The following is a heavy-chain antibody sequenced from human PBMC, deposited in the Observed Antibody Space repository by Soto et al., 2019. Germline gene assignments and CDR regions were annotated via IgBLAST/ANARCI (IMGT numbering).Heavy chain of an antibody. V-gene: IGHV3-33*01. CDR1: GFTFSSYG. CDR2: IWYDGSNK. Sequence: QVQLVESGGGVVQPGRSLRLSCAASGFTFSSYGMHWVRQAPGKGLEWVAVIWYDGSNKYYADSVKGRFTISRDNSKNTLYLKMNSLRAEDTAVYYCARDAKRWLQLRGPNWFDPWGQGTLVTVSS. D-gene: IGHD5-12*01. CDR3: ARDAKRWLQLRGPNWFDP. J-gene: IGHJ5*02.